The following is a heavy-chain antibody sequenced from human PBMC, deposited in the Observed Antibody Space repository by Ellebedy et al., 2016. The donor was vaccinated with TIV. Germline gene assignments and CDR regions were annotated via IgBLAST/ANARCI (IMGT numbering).Heavy chain of an antibody. V-gene: IGHV4-34*01. CDR1: GGSFSGYY. CDR3: ARGKGPSRITMVRGVKWYFDL. CDR2: INHSGST. Sequence: SETLSLTCAVYGGSFSGYYWSWIRQPPGKGLEWIGEINHSGSTNYNPSLKSRVTISVDTSKNQFSLKLSSVTAADTAVYYCARGKGPSRITMVRGVKWYFDLWGRGTLVTVSS. D-gene: IGHD3-10*01. J-gene: IGHJ2*01.